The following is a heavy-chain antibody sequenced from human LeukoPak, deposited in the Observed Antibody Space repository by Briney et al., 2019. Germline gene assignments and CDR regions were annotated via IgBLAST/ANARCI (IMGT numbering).Heavy chain of an antibody. CDR3: ARGGPRGYSGYDSCFHY. J-gene: IGHJ4*02. Sequence: SETLSLTCTVSGGSIRNYYWSWIRQPPGKGLEWIGYVYYSGSTDSNPSLKSRVAISVDTSKNRFSLKLTSVTAADTAVYYCARGGPRGYSGYDSCFHYWGQGTLVTVSS. V-gene: IGHV4-59*08. CDR2: VYYSGST. CDR1: GGSIRNYY. D-gene: IGHD5-12*01.